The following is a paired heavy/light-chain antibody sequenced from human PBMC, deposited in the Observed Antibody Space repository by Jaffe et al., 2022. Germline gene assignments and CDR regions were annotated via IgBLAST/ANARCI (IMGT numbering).Light chain of an antibody. Sequence: QSVLTQPPSVSGAPGQKVTISCTGSRSNIGAGFDVNWYQHLPGTAPKLLIYSNNIRPSGVPARFSGSKSGTSASLAITGLQAEDEADYYCQSYDSGLSGDVVFGGGTKLTVL. CDR2: SNN. V-gene: IGLV1-40*01. CDR1: RSNIGAGFD. CDR3: QSYDSGLSGDVV. J-gene: IGLJ2*01.
Heavy chain of an antibody. CDR1: GFTFGDYA. V-gene: IGHV3-49*03. D-gene: IGHD2-15*01. CDR2: IRSTAVGGTT. J-gene: IGHJ5*02. Sequence: EVQLVESGGGLVQPGRSLRLSCTASGFTFGDYAVNWFRQAPGKGLEWVGFIRSTAVGGTTAYGASVKGRFIISRDDFMSSAYLEMNYLKTDDTALYYCTTGFCSRGGCFSWFAPWGQGTLVTVSS. CDR3: TTGFCSRGGCFSWFAP.